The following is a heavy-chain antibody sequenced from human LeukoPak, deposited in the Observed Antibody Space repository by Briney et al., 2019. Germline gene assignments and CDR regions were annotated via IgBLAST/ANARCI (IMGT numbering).Heavy chain of an antibody. J-gene: IGHJ4*02. V-gene: IGHV4-39*01. CDR2: IYYSGST. CDR1: GGSISSSSYY. D-gene: IGHD2-2*01. Sequence: PSETLSLTCTVSGGSISSSSYYWGWIRQPPGKGLEWIGSIYYSGSTYYNPSLKSRVTISVDTSKNQFSLKLSSVTAADTAVYYCARGGQVVPATATYFDYWGQGTLVTVSS. CDR3: ARGGQVVPATATYFDY.